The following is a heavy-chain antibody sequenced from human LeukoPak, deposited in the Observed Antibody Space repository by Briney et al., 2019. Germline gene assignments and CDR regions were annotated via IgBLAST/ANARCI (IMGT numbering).Heavy chain of an antibody. D-gene: IGHD6-13*01. V-gene: IGHV3-53*01. CDR3: ARDIAAAGYDY. CDR1: GFSFSSCA. J-gene: IGHJ4*02. CDR2: IYSGGST. Sequence: PGGSLRLSCAASGFSFSSCAMSWVRQAPGKGPQWVSVIYSGGSTYYADSVKGRFTISRDNSKNTLYLQMNSLRAEDTAVYYCARDIAAAGYDYWGQGTLVTVSS.